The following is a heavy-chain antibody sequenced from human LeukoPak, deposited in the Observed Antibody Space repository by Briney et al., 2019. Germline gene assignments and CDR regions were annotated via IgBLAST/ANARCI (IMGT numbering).Heavy chain of an antibody. J-gene: IGHJ5*02. CDR3: ARGGVVPATVSNWFDP. CDR2: ISAYNGNT. Sequence: ASVKVPCKASGYTFTNLGITWVRQAPGQGLEWMGWISAYNGNTKYAQNLQGRVTMTTDTSTSTAYMELRSLISDDTAIYYCARGGVVPATVSNWFDPWGQGTLVTVSS. D-gene: IGHD2-2*01. V-gene: IGHV1-18*01. CDR1: GYTFTNLG.